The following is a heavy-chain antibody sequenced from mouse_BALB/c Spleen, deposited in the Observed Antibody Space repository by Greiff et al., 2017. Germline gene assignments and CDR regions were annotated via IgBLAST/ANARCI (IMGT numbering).Heavy chain of an antibody. Sequence: QVQLKESGAELVRPGTSVKVSCKASGYAFTNYLIEWVKQRPGQGLEWIGVINPGSGGTNYNEKFKGKATLTADKSSSTAYMQLSSLTSDDSAVYFCARSLISFAYWGQGTLVTVSA. CDR3: ARSLISFAY. CDR1: GYAFTNYL. D-gene: IGHD6-2*01. CDR2: INPGSGGT. V-gene: IGHV1-54*01. J-gene: IGHJ3*01.